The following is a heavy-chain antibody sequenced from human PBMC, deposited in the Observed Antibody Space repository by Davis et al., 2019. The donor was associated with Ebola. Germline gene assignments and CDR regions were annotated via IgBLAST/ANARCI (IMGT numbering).Heavy chain of an antibody. CDR1: GFTFSSYG. CDR2: ISPSSSTI. D-gene: IGHD6-19*01. CDR3: AQKGYSSGLFDY. J-gene: IGHJ4*02. V-gene: IGHV3-48*02. Sequence: PGGSLRLSCAASGFTFSSYGMNWVRQAPGKGLEWLSYISPSSSTIYYADSVKGRFTISRDNAKNSLYLQMNSLRDDDTAVYFCAQKGYSSGLFDYWGQGALVTVSS.